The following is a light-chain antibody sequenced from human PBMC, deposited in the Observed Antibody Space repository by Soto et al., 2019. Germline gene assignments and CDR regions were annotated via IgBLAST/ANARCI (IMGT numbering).Light chain of an antibody. Sequence: EIVLTQSPATLSLSPGERATLSCRASQSVSSYLAWYQQKPGQAPRLLIYDASNRATGIPARFSGSGYGTDCTLTISSLEPEDFAVYYCQQRSNWPPWTFGHGTKVEI. CDR2: DAS. CDR3: QQRSNWPPWT. CDR1: QSVSSY. J-gene: IGKJ1*01. V-gene: IGKV3-11*01.